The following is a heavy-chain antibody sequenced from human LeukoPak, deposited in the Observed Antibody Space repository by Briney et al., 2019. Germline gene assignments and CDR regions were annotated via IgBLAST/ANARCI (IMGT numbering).Heavy chain of an antibody. Sequence: GGSLRLSCAASGFTFSSYWVSWVRQAPGKGLEWVANIKQDGSEKYYGDSVKGRFTISRDNAKNSLYLQMNSLRAEDTAVYYCARAGMVRGVIAVYYFDYWGQGTLVTVSS. V-gene: IGHV3-7*01. J-gene: IGHJ4*02. CDR1: GFTFSSYW. CDR3: ARAGMVRGVIAVYYFDY. CDR2: IKQDGSEK. D-gene: IGHD3-10*01.